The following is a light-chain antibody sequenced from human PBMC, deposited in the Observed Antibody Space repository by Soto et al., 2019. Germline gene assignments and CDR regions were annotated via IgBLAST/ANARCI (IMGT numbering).Light chain of an antibody. CDR1: QDISNY. J-gene: IGKJ2*01. CDR2: DAS. CDR3: QQYDNLGMYT. V-gene: IGKV1-33*01. Sequence: DIQMTQSPSSLSASVGDRDTITCQASQDISNYLNWYQQKPGKAPKLLIYDASNLETGVPSRFSGSGSGTDFTFTISSLQPEDIATYYCQQYDNLGMYTFGQGTKLEIK.